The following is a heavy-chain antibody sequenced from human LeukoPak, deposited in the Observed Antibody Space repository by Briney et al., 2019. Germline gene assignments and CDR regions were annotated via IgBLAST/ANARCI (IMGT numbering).Heavy chain of an antibody. D-gene: IGHD3-22*01. CDR2: INSDGSST. J-gene: IGHJ4*02. V-gene: IGHV3-74*01. CDR3: AGWGSMIVVRGAYDY. CDR1: GFTFSSYW. Sequence: GGSLRLSCAASGFTFSSYWMHWVRQAPGKGLVWVSRINSDGSSTSYADSVKGRFTISRDNAKNTLYLQMNSLRAEDTAVYYCAGWGSMIVVRGAYDYWGQGTLVTVSS.